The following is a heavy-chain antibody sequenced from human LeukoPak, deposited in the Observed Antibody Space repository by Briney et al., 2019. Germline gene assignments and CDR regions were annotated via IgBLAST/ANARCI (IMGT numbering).Heavy chain of an antibody. CDR3: ARGYCSSTNCYGFFWY. Sequence: QPGGTLRLSCTASGFTFSSYEMNWVRHAPGKGLEWVSYISSSGSTIYYADSVKGRFTIFRDNAKNSLYLQMNSLRAEDTAVDYWARGYCSSTNCYGFFWYWGQGTLVTVSS. D-gene: IGHD2-2*01. V-gene: IGHV3-48*03. J-gene: IGHJ4*02. CDR1: GFTFSSYE. CDR2: ISSSGSTI.